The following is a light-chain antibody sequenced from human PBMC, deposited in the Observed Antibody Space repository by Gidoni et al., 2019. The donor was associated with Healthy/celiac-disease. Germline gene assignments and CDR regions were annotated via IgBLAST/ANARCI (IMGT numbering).Light chain of an antibody. J-gene: IGLJ3*02. CDR1: SSDVGGYNY. V-gene: IGLV2-14*01. CDR2: EVS. Sequence: QSALTQPASLSGSHGQSITISCTGTSSDVGGYNYVSWYQQHPGKAPKLMICEVSNRPSGVPDRFSGSKSGNTASLTISGLQAEDEADYYCSSYTSSSTWVFGGGTKLTVL. CDR3: SSYTSSSTWV.